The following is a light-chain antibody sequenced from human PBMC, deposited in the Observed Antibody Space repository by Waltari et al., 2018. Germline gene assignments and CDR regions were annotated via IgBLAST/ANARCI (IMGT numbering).Light chain of an antibody. J-gene: IGLJ2*01. CDR2: DVG. CDR1: SRAVGGYNF. V-gene: IGLV2-14*03. Sequence: QSALTTPASVSGSPGQSISISSPGTSRAVGGYNFVSWYQRLPGKAPNLIIYDVGNRPSGVSDRFSGSESGNTASLIISGLQADDEADYDCCSYTRSGSLVFGGGTKLTVL. CDR3: CSYTRSGSLV.